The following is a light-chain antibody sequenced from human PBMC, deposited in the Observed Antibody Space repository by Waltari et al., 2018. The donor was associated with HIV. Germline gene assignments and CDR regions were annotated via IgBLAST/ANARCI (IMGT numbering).Light chain of an antibody. CDR1: QFINNH. V-gene: IGKV1-39*01. Sequence: DIQMTQSPSSLSTSVGDRVTLTCRASQFINNHLNWYQQKPGKAPRLLISAASSLQSGVPSRFSGSGSGTDFTLTISDLHPEDFATYYCQHTYSSPFTFGPGTKVQIK. CDR2: AAS. CDR3: QHTYSSPFT. J-gene: IGKJ3*01.